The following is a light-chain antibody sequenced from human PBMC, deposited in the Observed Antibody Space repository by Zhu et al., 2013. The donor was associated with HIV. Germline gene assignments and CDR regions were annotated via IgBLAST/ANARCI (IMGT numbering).Light chain of an antibody. CDR1: TSNIGNNF. CDR2: DNL. CDR3: GSWDSSLTVVL. J-gene: IGLJ2*01. Sequence: QSVLTQPPSVSAAPGQRVTISCSGSTSNIGNNFVSWYQQLPQTAPKLLIYDNLKRPSGIADRFSAFKSGTSATLGITGLQPGDEADYFCGSWDSSLTVVLFGGGTKLTVL. V-gene: IGLV1-51*01.